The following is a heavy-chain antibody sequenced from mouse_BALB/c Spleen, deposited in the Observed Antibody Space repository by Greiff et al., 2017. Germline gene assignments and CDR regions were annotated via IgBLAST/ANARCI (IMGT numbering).Heavy chain of an antibody. D-gene: IGHD2-4*01. CDR2: IWAGGST. V-gene: IGHV2-9*02. Sequence: VMLVESGPGLVAPSQSLSITCTVSGFSLTSYGVHWVRQPPGKGLEWLGVIWAGGSTNYNSALMSRLSISKDNSKSQVFLKMNSLQTDDTAMYYCARDDYSASWFAYWGQGTLVTVSA. CDR3: ARDDYSASWFAY. J-gene: IGHJ3*01. CDR1: GFSLTSYG.